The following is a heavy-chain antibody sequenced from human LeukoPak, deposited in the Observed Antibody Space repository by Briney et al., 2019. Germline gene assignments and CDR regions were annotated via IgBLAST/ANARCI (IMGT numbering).Heavy chain of an antibody. CDR2: IIPILTTP. Sequence: SVKVSYKASGGTFSNDGISWVRQAPGQGLEWMGGIIPILTTPKYAQKFQGRVTISADESTSTAYMELSSLRAEDTALYYCARGAGFKSGRTIHFFGMDVWGQGTTVTVSS. CDR3: ARGAGFKSGRTIHFFGMDV. D-gene: IGHD2-21*01. CDR1: GGTFSNDG. J-gene: IGHJ6*02. V-gene: IGHV1-69*13.